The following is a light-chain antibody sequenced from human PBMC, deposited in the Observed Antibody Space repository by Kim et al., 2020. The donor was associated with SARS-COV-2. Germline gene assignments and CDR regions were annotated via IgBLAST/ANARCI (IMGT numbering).Light chain of an antibody. CDR3: QQRSNWPPALT. Sequence: PWERATLYCRASQSVSTYLAWYQQKPGQAPRLLIYDASNRATGVPARFSGSGSGTDFTLTISSLQSEDFAVYYCQQRSNWPPALTFGGGTKVDIK. CDR2: DAS. J-gene: IGKJ4*01. CDR1: QSVSTY. V-gene: IGKV3-11*01.